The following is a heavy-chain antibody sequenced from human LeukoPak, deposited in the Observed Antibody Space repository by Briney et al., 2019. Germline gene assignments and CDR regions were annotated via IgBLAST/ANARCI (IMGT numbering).Heavy chain of an antibody. CDR1: GYTFTGYY. CDR3: ARTYYYDSSGYYSYAFDI. D-gene: IGHD3-22*01. CDR2: INPNSGGT. J-gene: IGHJ3*02. V-gene: IGHV1-2*02. Sequence: VASVKVSCKASGYTFTGYYMHWVRQAPGQGLEWMGWINPNSGGTNYAQKFQGRVTMTRDTSISTAYMELSRLRSDDTAVYYCARTYYYDSSGYYSYAFDIWGQGTMVTVSS.